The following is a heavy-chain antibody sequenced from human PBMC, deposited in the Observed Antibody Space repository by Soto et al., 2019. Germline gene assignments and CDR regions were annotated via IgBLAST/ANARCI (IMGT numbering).Heavy chain of an antibody. D-gene: IGHD3-3*01. CDR3: ARGSFWSGYMSWFDP. J-gene: IGHJ5*02. CDR2: IIPILGIA. CDR1: GGTFSSYT. Sequence: ASVKVSCKASGGTFSSYTISWVRQAPGQGLEWMGRIIPILGIANYAQKFQGRVTITADKSTSTAYMELSSLRSEDTALYYCARGSFWSGYMSWFDPWGQGTLVTVSS. V-gene: IGHV1-69*02.